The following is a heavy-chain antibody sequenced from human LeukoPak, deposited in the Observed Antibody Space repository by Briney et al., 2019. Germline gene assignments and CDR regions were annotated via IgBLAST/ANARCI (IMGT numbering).Heavy chain of an antibody. Sequence: SETLSLACTVSGGSISSSSYYWGWIRQPPGKGLEWIGSIYYSGSTYYNPSLKSRVTISVDTSKNQFSLKLSSVTAADMAVYYCARSLSTVTTTAEYFQYWGQGTLVTVSS. CDR1: GGSISSSSYY. D-gene: IGHD4-17*01. CDR2: IYYSGST. J-gene: IGHJ1*01. V-gene: IGHV4-39*01. CDR3: ARSLSTVTTTAEYFQY.